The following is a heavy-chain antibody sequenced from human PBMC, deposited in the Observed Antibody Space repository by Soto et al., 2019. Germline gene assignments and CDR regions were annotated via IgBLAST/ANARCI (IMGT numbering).Heavy chain of an antibody. V-gene: IGHV4-4*07. CDR1: GGSISSYY. J-gene: IGHJ4*02. D-gene: IGHD2-2*01. CDR3: ARFAGPCSSTSCYYYFDY. Sequence: PSETLSRTCTVSGGSISSYYWSWIRQPAGKGLEWIGRIYTSGSTNYNPSLKSRVAMSVDTSKNQFFLELSAVPAVDTAVYYCARFAGPCSSTSCYYYFDYWGQGTLVTVSS. CDR2: IYTSGST.